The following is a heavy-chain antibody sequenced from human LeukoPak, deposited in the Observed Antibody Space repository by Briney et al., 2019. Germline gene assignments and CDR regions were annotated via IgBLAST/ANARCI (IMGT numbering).Heavy chain of an antibody. CDR3: ARAGPYDSSGRGTFDY. Sequence: GSSVKVSCKASGGTFSSYAISWVRQAPGQGLEWMGGIIPIFGTANYAQKFQGRVTITADESTSTAYMELSSLRSEDTAVYYCARAGPYDSSGRGTFDYWGQGTLVTVSS. V-gene: IGHV1-69*01. D-gene: IGHD3-22*01. J-gene: IGHJ4*02. CDR1: GGTFSSYA. CDR2: IIPIFGTA.